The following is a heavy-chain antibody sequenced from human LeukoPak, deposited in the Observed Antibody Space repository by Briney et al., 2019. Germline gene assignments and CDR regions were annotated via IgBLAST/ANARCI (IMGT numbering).Heavy chain of an antibody. J-gene: IGHJ4*02. D-gene: IGHD3-10*01. Sequence: ASVKVSCKASGYTFTSYDINWVRQATGQGLEWMGWMNPNSGNTGYAQKFQGRVTMTRITSISTAYMELSSLRSEDTAVYYCAGGVRAHGSGSYYKLGNYWGQGTLVTVSS. CDR2: MNPNSGNT. V-gene: IGHV1-8*01. CDR1: GYTFTSYD. CDR3: AGGVRAHGSGSYYKLGNY.